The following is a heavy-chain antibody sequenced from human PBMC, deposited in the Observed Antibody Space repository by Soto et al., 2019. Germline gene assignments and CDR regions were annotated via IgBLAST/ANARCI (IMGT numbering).Heavy chain of an antibody. Sequence: ASVKVSCKVSGSTLTELSMHWVRQARGKGLEWMGAFDPEDGEKIYAQKFQGRVTMTEDTSTDTAYMELSSLRSEDTAVYYCERETHFFRALGAYWGQGPRAPVSS. CDR2: FDPEDGEK. CDR3: ERETHFFRALGAY. D-gene: IGHD3-16*01. CDR1: GSTLTELS. J-gene: IGHJ4*02. V-gene: IGHV1-24*01.